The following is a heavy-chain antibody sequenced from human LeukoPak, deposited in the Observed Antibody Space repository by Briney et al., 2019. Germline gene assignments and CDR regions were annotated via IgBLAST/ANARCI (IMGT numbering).Heavy chain of an antibody. CDR2: IYHSGST. Sequence: PSETLSLTCAVSGYSISSGYYGGWIRQPPGKGLEWIGSIYHSGSTYYNPSLKSRVTISVDTSKNQFSLKLSSVTAADTAVYYCARTTEQELWFGELLGYYYYYMDVWGTGTTVTVSS. CDR1: GYSISSGYY. CDR3: ARTTEQELWFGELLGYYYYYMDV. D-gene: IGHD3-10*01. J-gene: IGHJ6*03. V-gene: IGHV4-38-2*01.